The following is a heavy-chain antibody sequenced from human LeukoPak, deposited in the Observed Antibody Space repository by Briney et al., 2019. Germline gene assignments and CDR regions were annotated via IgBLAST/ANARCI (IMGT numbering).Heavy chain of an antibody. D-gene: IGHD3-10*01. J-gene: IGHJ4*02. Sequence: GASVKVSCKASGGTFSSYAISWVRQAPGQGLEWMGGIIPIFGTANYAQKFQGRVTMTRDTSISTAYMELSRLRSDDTAVYYCASPVWFGEFTFDYWGQGTLVTVSS. V-gene: IGHV1-69*05. CDR3: ASPVWFGEFTFDY. CDR1: GGTFSSYA. CDR2: IIPIFGTA.